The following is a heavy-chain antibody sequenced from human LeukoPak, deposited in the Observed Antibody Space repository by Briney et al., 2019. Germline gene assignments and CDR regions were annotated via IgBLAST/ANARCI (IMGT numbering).Heavy chain of an antibody. CDR2: IFYSRST. V-gene: IGHV4-39*01. J-gene: IGHJ3*02. CDR1: GGSISSSSFY. D-gene: IGHD5-12*01. Sequence: SETLSLTCTVSGGSISSSSFYWDWIRQPPGKGLEWIGTIFYSRSTYYNPSLKSRITISVDTSKNQFSLKLSSVTAADTAVYYCARHGRSGSSDYESAFDIWGQGTMVIVSS. CDR3: ARHGRSGSSDYESAFDI.